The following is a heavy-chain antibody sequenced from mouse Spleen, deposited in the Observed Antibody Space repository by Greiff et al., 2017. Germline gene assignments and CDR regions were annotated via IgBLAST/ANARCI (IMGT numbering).Heavy chain of an antibody. Sequence: VKLMESAAELARPGASVKMSCKASGYTFTSYTMHWVKQRPGQGLEWIGYINPSSGYTEYNQKFKDKTTLTADKSSSTAYMQLSSLTSEDSAVYYCARSDYYGSSYPWGQGTTLTVSS. CDR2: INPSSGYT. J-gene: IGHJ2*01. CDR1: GYTFTSYT. V-gene: IGHV1-4*02. D-gene: IGHD1-1*01. CDR3: ARSDYYGSSYP.